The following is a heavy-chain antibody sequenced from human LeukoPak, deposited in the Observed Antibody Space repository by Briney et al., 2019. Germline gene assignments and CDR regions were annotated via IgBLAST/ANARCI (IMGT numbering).Heavy chain of an antibody. CDR1: GFTFSSYA. D-gene: IGHD6-19*01. CDR2: ISGSGGST. V-gene: IGHV3-23*01. Sequence: GGSLRLSCAASGFTFSSYAMSWVRQAPGKGLEWVSAISGSGGSTYYADSVKGRFTISRVNSKNTLYLQMNSLRAEDTAVYYCAKDPPGYSSGWPPFDYWGQGTLVTVSS. CDR3: AKDPPGYSSGWPPFDY. J-gene: IGHJ4*02.